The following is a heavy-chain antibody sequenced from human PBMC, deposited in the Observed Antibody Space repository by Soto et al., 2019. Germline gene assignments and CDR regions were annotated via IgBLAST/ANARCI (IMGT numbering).Heavy chain of an antibody. CDR3: ARHFRRWDNYYYYAMDV. D-gene: IGHD1-26*01. V-gene: IGHV5-51*01. Sequence: EEQLVQSGAEVKKPGESLRISWKASGYSFTTYWIDGVRQTPGKGLEWMGSIYPSDSDTKYSPSLQGQVTISADTSISTAYLQWSSLEASDTATYYCARHFRRWDNYYYYAMDVWGRGTTVTVSS. CDR1: GYSFTTYW. CDR2: IYPSDSDT. J-gene: IGHJ6*02.